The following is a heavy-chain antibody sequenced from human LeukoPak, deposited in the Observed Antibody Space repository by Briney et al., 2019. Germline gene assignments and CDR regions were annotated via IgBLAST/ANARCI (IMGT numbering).Heavy chain of an antibody. CDR1: GGTLSSYA. J-gene: IGHJ6*03. CDR2: IIPMFATA. CDR3: ARDSDSNYEGPYYYMDV. Sequence: ASVKVSCKASGGTLSSYAISWVRQAPGQGLKWMGGIIPMFATAKYAQKFQGRVTITTDESTSTAYMELSSLRSEDTAMYYCARDSDSNYEGPYYYMDVWGKGTTVTVSS. D-gene: IGHD4-11*01. V-gene: IGHV1-69*05.